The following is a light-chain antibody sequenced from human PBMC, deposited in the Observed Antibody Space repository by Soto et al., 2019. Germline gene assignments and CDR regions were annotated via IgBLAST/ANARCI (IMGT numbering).Light chain of an antibody. Sequence: QSVLTQPPSVSGAPGQRVTISCTGSRSNIGAGYGVHWYQQLPGTAPKLLIYANSNRPSGVPDRFSGSKSGTSASLAITGLQAEDEADYYCQSYDSSLSGWVFGGGTKVTV. CDR3: QSYDSSLSGWV. CDR1: RSNIGAGYG. CDR2: ANS. V-gene: IGLV1-40*01. J-gene: IGLJ3*02.